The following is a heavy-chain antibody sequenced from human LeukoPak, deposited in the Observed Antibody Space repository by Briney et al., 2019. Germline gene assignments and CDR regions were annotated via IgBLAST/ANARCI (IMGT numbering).Heavy chain of an antibody. J-gene: IGHJ1*01. CDR3: AKDQSPMVRGAPPYFQH. CDR1: GFTFSSYA. D-gene: IGHD3-10*01. CDR2: TSASGGTS. Sequence: GGSLRLSCAASGFTFSSYAMSWVRQAPGQGLEWVSATSASGGTSYYAGSVKGRFTISRDNSKNTLYLQMNSLRAEDTAVYYCAKDQSPMVRGAPPYFQHWGQGTLVTVSS. V-gene: IGHV3-23*01.